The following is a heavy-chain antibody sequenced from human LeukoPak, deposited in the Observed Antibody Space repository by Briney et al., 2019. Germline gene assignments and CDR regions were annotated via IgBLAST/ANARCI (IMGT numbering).Heavy chain of an antibody. CDR2: ISSSSSYI. CDR1: GFTFSSYS. J-gene: IGHJ4*02. CDR3: AKTAKEPYYFDY. D-gene: IGHD5-18*01. Sequence: PGGSLRLSCAASGFTFSSYSMNWVRQAPGKGLEWVSSISSSSSYIYYADSVKGRFTISRDNAKNSLYLQMNSLRAEDTAVYYCAKTAKEPYYFDYWGQGTQVTVSS. V-gene: IGHV3-21*01.